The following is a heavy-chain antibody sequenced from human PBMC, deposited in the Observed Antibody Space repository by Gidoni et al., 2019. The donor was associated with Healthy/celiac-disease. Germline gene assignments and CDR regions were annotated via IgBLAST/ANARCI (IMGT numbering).Heavy chain of an antibody. V-gene: IGHV1-69*01. Sequence: QVQLVQSGAEVKKPGSSVQVSCKASGGTFSSYAISWVRQAPGQGLEWMGGIIPIFGTANYAQKVQGRVTITADESTSTAYMELSSLRSEDTAVYYCARTPTDDYGDEYFQHWGQGTLVTVSS. D-gene: IGHD4-17*01. CDR1: GGTFSSYA. CDR3: ARTPTDDYGDEYFQH. CDR2: IIPIFGTA. J-gene: IGHJ1*01.